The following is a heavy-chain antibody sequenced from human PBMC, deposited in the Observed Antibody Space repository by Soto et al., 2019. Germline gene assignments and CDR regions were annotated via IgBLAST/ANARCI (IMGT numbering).Heavy chain of an antibody. J-gene: IGHJ4*02. Sequence: PSESLSLTCTVSGGSISSGGYYWSWIRQHPGKGLEWIGYIYYSGSTYYNPSLKSRVTISVDTSKNQFSLKLSSVTAADTAVYYCARSNYDILTGYSTLHFDYWGQGTLVTVSS. CDR2: IYYSGST. CDR3: ARSNYDILTGYSTLHFDY. CDR1: GGSISSGGYY. D-gene: IGHD3-9*01. V-gene: IGHV4-31*03.